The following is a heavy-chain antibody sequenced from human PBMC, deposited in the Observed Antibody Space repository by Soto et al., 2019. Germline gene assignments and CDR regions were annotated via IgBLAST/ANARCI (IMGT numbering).Heavy chain of an antibody. CDR1: RFTIGNYW. D-gene: IGHD3-10*01. V-gene: IGHV3-7*01. Sequence: EVLLVESGGGLVPPGGSLTLSCAASRFTIGNYWMNWVRQAPGKGREWVANIKGDGSEKYYVGSVEGRFTISRDNTKNSLDLQINSLRVEDTAVYYCAAGFPPDFWGQGTLVTVSS. CDR2: IKGDGSEK. CDR3: AAGFPPDF. J-gene: IGHJ4*02.